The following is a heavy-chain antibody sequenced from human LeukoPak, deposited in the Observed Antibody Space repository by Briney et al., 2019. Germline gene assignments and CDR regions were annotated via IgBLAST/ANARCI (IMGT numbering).Heavy chain of an antibody. J-gene: IGHJ4*02. Sequence: GGSLRLSCAASGFTFSSYAMSWVRQVPGKGLEWVSVISGSGDNTYYADSVKGRFTISRDNSKNMLYLQMNSLRAEDTAVYYCAKWKYSNSGIDDYWGQGTLATVSS. CDR2: ISGSGDNT. CDR1: GFTFSSYA. V-gene: IGHV3-23*01. D-gene: IGHD6-6*01. CDR3: AKWKYSNSGIDDY.